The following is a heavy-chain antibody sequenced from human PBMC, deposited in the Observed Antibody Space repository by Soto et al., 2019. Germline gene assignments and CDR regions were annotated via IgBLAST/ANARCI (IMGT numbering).Heavy chain of an antibody. CDR3: TRSTQYSASLAFDF. Sequence: GASVKVSCKASGYTFTDYFIHWVRQAPGQGLEWMGWINPDNGGTVYAQKFQGRITMARDTPVSTVYMELSGLRSGDTAVYYCTRSTQYSASLAFDFWGQVPLVTFSS. V-gene: IGHV1-2*02. CDR1: GYTFTDYF. D-gene: IGHD5-12*01. J-gene: IGHJ4*02. CDR2: INPDNGGT.